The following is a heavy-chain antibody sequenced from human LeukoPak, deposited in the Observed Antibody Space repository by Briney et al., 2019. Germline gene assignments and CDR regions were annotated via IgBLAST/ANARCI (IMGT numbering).Heavy chain of an antibody. D-gene: IGHD3-22*01. CDR2: ISAYNGNT. V-gene: IGHV1-18*01. Sequence: ASVKVSCKASGYTFTSYGITWVRQAPGQGLEWMGWISAYNGNTNYAQKLQGRVTMTTDTSTSTAYMELRSLRSDDTAVYYCARSVMLQIYYYDSSGYYFVENNWFDPWGQGTLVTVSS. CDR3: ARSVMLQIYYYDSSGYYFVENNWFDP. CDR1: GYTFTSYG. J-gene: IGHJ5*02.